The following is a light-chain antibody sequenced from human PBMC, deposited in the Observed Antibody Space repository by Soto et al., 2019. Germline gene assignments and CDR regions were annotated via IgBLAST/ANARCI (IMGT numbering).Light chain of an antibody. CDR2: TAT. V-gene: IGKV1-39*01. Sequence: DIQVTQSPSSLSASVGDRVTITCRTSHNIATYLYWYQHRPGKAPNLLIYTATSLQSGVPSRFSGSGTGTDFTLTISDLQPEDFTSYFCQQTYATPFTFGRGTTV. CDR3: QQTYATPFT. J-gene: IGKJ3*01. CDR1: HNIATY.